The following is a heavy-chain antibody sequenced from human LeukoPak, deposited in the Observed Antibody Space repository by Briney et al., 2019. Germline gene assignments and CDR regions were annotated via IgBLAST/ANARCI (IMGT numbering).Heavy chain of an antibody. CDR3: ARQGRVRDFLDY. V-gene: IGHV1-2*02. Sequence: ASVKVSCKASGYTFTGYYMHWVRQAPGQGLEWMGWINPNSGGTNYAQELQGRVTMTTDTSTSTAYMELRSLRSDDTAVYYCARQGRVRDFLDYWGQGTLVTVSS. CDR1: GYTFTGYY. J-gene: IGHJ4*02. CDR2: INPNSGGT. D-gene: IGHD3/OR15-3a*01.